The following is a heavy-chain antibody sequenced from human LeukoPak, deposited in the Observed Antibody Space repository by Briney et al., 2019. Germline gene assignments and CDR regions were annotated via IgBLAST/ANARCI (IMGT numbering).Heavy chain of an antibody. V-gene: IGHV1-69*05. CDR2: IIPIFGKT. D-gene: IGHD2-8*01. J-gene: IGHJ4*02. CDR3: ARASLLVYYFYY. CDR1: GGTFTSYA. Sequence: SVNVASKASGGTFTSYAISWVRQAPGQGLEWMGRIIPIFGKTNYAQKFQGRVTITTDESTSTAYMELSSQRSENTPVYYCARASLLVYYFYYWGQGTLVTVSS.